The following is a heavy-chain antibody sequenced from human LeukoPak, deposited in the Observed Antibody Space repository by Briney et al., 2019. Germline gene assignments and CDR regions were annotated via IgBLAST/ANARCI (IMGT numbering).Heavy chain of an antibody. V-gene: IGHV3-30*02. CDR1: GFNIEGHN. Sequence: PGGSLRLSCAASGFNIEGHNMHWVRQAPGKGLEWVSFIQHDGGRKWYVDSVKGRFTISRDNSKNTLSLQMNDLRLKDTAVHYCAKDFGSGRYAFDIWGQGTIVTVSS. J-gene: IGHJ3*02. D-gene: IGHD3-10*01. CDR3: AKDFGSGRYAFDI. CDR2: IQHDGGRK.